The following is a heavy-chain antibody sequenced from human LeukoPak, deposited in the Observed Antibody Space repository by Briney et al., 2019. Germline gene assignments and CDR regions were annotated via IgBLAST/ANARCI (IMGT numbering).Heavy chain of an antibody. J-gene: IGHJ3*02. V-gene: IGHV3-7*01. CDR3: ARDSRSCRSSDCRGDAFDI. D-gene: IGHD6-25*01. Sequence: GGSLIRTAGATGLTLSTEWMTSVHQAPGKGLEWVANIKEDGSKKYYVESVRGRFTISRDNAENSLYLQMNSLRAEDTAVYYCARDSRSCRSSDCRGDAFDIWGQGTMVTVSS. CDR2: IKEDGSKK. CDR1: GLTLSTEW.